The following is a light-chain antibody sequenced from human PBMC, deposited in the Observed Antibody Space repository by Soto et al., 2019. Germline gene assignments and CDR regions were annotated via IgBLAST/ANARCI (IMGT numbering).Light chain of an antibody. J-gene: IGLJ1*01. CDR1: SSDVGGYNF. CDR2: EVS. Sequence: QSVLTQPPSASGSPGQSVTISCTGTSSDVGGYNFVSWYQQHPGKAPKLMIYEVSKRPSGVPDRFSGSKSDYTASLTVSGLQAEAEADYYCSSYAGSNHYVFGAGTKLTVL. CDR3: SSYAGSNHYV. V-gene: IGLV2-8*01.